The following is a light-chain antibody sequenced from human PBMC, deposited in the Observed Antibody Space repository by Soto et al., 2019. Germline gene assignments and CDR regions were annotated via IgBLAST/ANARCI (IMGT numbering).Light chain of an antibody. Sequence: EIVMTQSPATLSVSPGERATLSCRASQSVGSNLAWYQQKPGQAPRLHIYGASTRATGIPARFSGSGSGTEFTLTISSLQSEDFAIYFWQQYNNWPPDRTFGQGTKVEIK. CDR1: QSVGSN. CDR2: GAS. J-gene: IGKJ1*01. V-gene: IGKV3-15*01. CDR3: QQYNNWPPDRT.